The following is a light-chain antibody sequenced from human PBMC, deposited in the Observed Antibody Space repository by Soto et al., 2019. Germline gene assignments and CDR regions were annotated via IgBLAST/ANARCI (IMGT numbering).Light chain of an antibody. J-gene: IGKJ3*01. Sequence: DIQMTQSPSSLSASVGDRVTITCRASQGISSYLAWYQQKPGKVPKLLIYAASTLQSGVPSRFSGSGSGTDFTLTISSLQPEDVATYYWQKYNSAPPFTFGPGTKVDIK. CDR3: QKYNSAPPFT. CDR1: QGISSY. V-gene: IGKV1-27*01. CDR2: AAS.